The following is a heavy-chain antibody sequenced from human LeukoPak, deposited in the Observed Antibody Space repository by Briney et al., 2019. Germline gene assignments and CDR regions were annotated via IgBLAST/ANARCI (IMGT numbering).Heavy chain of an antibody. V-gene: IGHV4-4*02. CDR3: VEYAVTTFSGWFDP. J-gene: IGHJ5*02. Sequence: SETLSLTCAVSGGSISSSNWWSWVRQPPGKGLEWIGEIYHSGSTNYNPSLKSRVTISVDKSKNQFSLKLSSVTAADTAVYYCVEYAVTTFSGWFDPWGQGTLVTVSS. CDR1: GGSISSSNW. CDR2: IYHSGST. D-gene: IGHD4-17*01.